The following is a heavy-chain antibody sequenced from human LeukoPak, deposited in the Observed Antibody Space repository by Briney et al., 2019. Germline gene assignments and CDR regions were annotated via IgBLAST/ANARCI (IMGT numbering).Heavy chain of an antibody. CDR2: ISWNSGSI. D-gene: IGHD3-10*01. J-gene: IGHJ4*02. Sequence: GRSLRLSCAASGLTFDDYAMHWVRQAPGKGLEWVSGISWNSGSIGYADSVKGRFTISRDNAKNSLYLQMNSLRAEDTALYYCAKDIRRVGELLFDYWGQGTLVTVSS. CDR1: GLTFDDYA. CDR3: AKDIRRVGELLFDY. V-gene: IGHV3-9*01.